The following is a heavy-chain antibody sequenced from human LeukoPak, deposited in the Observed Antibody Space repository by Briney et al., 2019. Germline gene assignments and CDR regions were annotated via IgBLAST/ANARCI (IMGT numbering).Heavy chain of an antibody. CDR2: ISGSGGST. CDR1: GFTFSSYA. CDR3: AKDRRPWELYDAFDI. Sequence: GGSLRLSCAASGFTFSSYAMSWVRQAPGKGLEWVSAISGSGGSTYYADSVKGRFTISRDNSKNTLYLQMNSLGAEDTAVYYCAKDRRPWELYDAFDIWGQGTMVTVSS. J-gene: IGHJ3*02. D-gene: IGHD1-26*01. V-gene: IGHV3-23*01.